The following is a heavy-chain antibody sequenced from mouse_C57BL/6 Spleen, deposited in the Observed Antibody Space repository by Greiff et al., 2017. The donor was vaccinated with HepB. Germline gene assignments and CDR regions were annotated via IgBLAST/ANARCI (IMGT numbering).Heavy chain of an antibody. CDR2: IYPGDGDT. Sequence: VQLQQSGPELVKPGASVKISCKASGYAFSSSWMNWVKQRPGKGLEWIGRIYPGDGDTNYNGKFKGKATLTADKSSSTAYMQLSSLTSEDSAVYFCAAPGLLYVEVWGTGTTVTVSS. CDR3: AAPGLLYVEV. D-gene: IGHD3-1*01. V-gene: IGHV1-82*01. J-gene: IGHJ1*03. CDR1: GYAFSSSW.